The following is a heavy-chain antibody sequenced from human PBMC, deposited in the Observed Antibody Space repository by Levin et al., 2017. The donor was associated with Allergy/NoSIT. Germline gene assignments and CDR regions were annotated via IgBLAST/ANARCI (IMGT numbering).Heavy chain of an antibody. CDR2: TYYRSKWYN. CDR3: AREAGELVQVVWFDP. Sequence: PSETLSLTCAISGDSVSSNSAAWNWIRQSPSRGLEWLGRTYYRSKWYNDYAVSVKSRITINPDTSKNQFSLQLNSVTPEDTAVYYCAREAGELVQVVWFDPWGQGTLVTVSS. V-gene: IGHV6-1*01. CDR1: GDSVSSNSAA. D-gene: IGHD6-13*01. J-gene: IGHJ5*02.